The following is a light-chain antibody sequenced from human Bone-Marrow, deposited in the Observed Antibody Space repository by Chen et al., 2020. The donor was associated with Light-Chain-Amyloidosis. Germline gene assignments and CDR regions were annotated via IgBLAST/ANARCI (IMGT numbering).Light chain of an antibody. Sequence: QSALTQPASVSGSPGQSTTISCTGTSSDVAIYDYVSWYQQLPGKAPKLMLSKVRNRPSGVSARFSGSKSGNTASLTISVLQAEDEADYCCSSYTSSRNTWVFGGGTKLTVL. CDR2: KVR. CDR3: SSYTSSRNTWV. J-gene: IGLJ3*02. CDR1: SSDVAIYDY. V-gene: IGLV2-14*01.